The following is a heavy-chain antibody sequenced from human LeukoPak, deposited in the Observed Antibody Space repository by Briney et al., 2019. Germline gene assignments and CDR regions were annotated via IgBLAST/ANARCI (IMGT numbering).Heavy chain of an antibody. J-gene: IGHJ4*02. Sequence: GGSLRLSCAASGFTFSSYGMHWVRQAPGKGLEWVAVISHDGSNKYYVDSVKGRFTISRDNSKNTLYLQMNSLRAEDTAVYFCARNRSIVGTTIFDYWGQGTLVTVSS. CDR1: GFTFSSYG. CDR3: ARNRSIVGTTIFDY. V-gene: IGHV3-30*03. CDR2: ISHDGSNK. D-gene: IGHD1-26*01.